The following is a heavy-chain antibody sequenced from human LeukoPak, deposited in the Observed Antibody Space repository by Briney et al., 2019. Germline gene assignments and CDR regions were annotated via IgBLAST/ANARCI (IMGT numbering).Heavy chain of an antibody. J-gene: IGHJ6*02. D-gene: IGHD3-16*01. V-gene: IGHV1-18*01. CDR2: ISGYNGDT. CDR3: VRAPADPLRPYGMNV. CDR1: GYSFTNFG. Sequence: ASAKVSCKASGYSFTNFGVTWVRQAPGQGLEWMGWISGYNGDTNYAQRFQGRVTMTTDASTSTAYMELKTLRSDDTAVFYCVRAPADPLRPYGMNVWGQGTTVIVSS.